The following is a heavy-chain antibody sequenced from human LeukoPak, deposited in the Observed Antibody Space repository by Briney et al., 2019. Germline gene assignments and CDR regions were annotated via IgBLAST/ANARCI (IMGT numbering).Heavy chain of an antibody. CDR1: RFTFTNYW. CDR3: STVFDF. J-gene: IGHJ4*02. Sequence: GGSLRLSCAASRFTFTNYWMHWVRQAPGKGRVWVARIDNDGSYTSYADSVKGRFTISRDNARNTLHLQMNSLRVEDTAVYYCSTVFDFWGQGTLVTVSS. D-gene: IGHD4-17*01. CDR2: IDNDGSYT. V-gene: IGHV3-74*01.